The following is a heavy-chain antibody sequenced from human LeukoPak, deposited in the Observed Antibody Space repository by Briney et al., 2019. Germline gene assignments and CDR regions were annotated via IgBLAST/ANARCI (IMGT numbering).Heavy chain of an antibody. V-gene: IGHV4-59*01. CDR3: ARNGPVRGYSYGLFDY. J-gene: IGHJ4*02. CDR2: IYYSGST. D-gene: IGHD5-18*01. Sequence: SETLSLTCTVSGGSISSYYWSWIRQHPGKGLEWIGYIYYSGSTNYNPSLKRRVTISVDTSKNQFSLKLSSVTAADTAVYYCARNGPVRGYSYGLFDYWGQGTLVTVSS. CDR1: GGSISSYY.